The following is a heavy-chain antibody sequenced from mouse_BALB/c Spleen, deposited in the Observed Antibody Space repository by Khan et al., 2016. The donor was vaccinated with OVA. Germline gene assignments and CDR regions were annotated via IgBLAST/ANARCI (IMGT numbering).Heavy chain of an antibody. Sequence: LVQSGGSRKLSCAASGFTFSSFGMHWVRQAPEKGLEWVAYISSGSSTIYYADTVKGRFTISRDNPKNTLFLQMTSLRSEDTAMYYCASKDYFDYWGQGTTLTVSS. CDR1: GFTFSSFG. J-gene: IGHJ2*01. V-gene: IGHV5-17*02. CDR2: ISSGSSTI. CDR3: ASKDYFDY.